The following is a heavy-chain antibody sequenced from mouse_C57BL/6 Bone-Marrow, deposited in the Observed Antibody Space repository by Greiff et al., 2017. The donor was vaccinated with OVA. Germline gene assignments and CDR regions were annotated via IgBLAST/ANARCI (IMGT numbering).Heavy chain of an antibody. CDR2: IYPRSGNT. Sequence: VQLQQSGAELARPGASVKLSCKASGYTFTSYGISWVKQRTRQGLEWIGEIYPRSGNTYYNEKFKGKATLTADKSSSTAYMELRSLTSEDSAVYFCARDGTGLYYFDYWGQGTTLTVSS. CDR1: GYTFTSYG. J-gene: IGHJ2*01. CDR3: ARDGTGLYYFDY. D-gene: IGHD4-1*01. V-gene: IGHV1-81*01.